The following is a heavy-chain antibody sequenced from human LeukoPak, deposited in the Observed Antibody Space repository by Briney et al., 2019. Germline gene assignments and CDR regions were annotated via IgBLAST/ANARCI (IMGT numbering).Heavy chain of an antibody. Sequence: PSETLSLTCTVSGYSISSGYYWGWIRQPPGKGLEWIGSIYHSGSTYYNPSLKSRVTISVDTSKNQFSLKLSSVTAADTAVYYCARMVGATYNWFDPWGQGTLVTVSS. V-gene: IGHV4-38-2*02. J-gene: IGHJ5*02. CDR3: ARMVGATYNWFDP. CDR1: GYSISSGYY. D-gene: IGHD1-26*01. CDR2: IYHSGST.